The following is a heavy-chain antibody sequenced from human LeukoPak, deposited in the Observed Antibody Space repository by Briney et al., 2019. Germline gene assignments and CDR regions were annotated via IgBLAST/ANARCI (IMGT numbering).Heavy chain of an antibody. CDR2: IYYSGST. CDR3: ARAVSGRFDY. V-gene: IGHV4-59*08. Sequence: SETLSLTCTVSGGSMSPYHWSWIRQPPGKGLEWTGYIYYSGSTNYNPSLKSRVTISVDTSKDQFSLKLSSVTAADTAMYYCARAVSGRFDYWGQGTLATVSS. D-gene: IGHD6-19*01. J-gene: IGHJ4*02. CDR1: GGSMSPYH.